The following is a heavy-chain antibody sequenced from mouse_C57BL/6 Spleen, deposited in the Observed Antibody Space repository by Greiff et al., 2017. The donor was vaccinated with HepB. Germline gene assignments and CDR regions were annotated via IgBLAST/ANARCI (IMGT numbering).Heavy chain of an antibody. J-gene: IGHJ3*01. CDR3: ASSKGGFAY. CDR2: IYPRSGNT. CDR1: GYTFTSYG. Sequence: VQLVESGAELARPGASVKLSCKASGYTFTSYGISWVKQRTGQGLEWIGEIYPRSGNTYYNEKFKGKATLTADKSSSTAYMELRSLTSEDSAVYFCASSKGGFAYWGQGTLVTVSA. D-gene: IGHD1-3*01. V-gene: IGHV1-81*01.